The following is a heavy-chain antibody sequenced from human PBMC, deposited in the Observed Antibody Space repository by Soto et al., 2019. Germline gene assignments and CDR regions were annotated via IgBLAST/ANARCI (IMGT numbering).Heavy chain of an antibody. CDR1: GGSISSGDYY. V-gene: IGHV4-30-4*01. J-gene: IGHJ6*02. CDR2: IYYSGST. D-gene: IGHD3-10*01. CDR3: ARGRNGSGSYGRYYYYGMDV. Sequence: SETLSLTCTVSGGSISSGDYYWSWIRQPPGKGLEWIGYIYYSGSTYYNPSLKSRVTISVDTSKNQFSLKLSSVTAADTAVYYCARGRNGSGSYGRYYYYGMDVWGQGTTVTVSS.